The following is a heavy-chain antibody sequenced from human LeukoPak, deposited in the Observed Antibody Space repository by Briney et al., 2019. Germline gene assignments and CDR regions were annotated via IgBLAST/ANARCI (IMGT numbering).Heavy chain of an antibody. CDR3: ARAVYSSGWYKDY. CDR2: IYYSGST. V-gene: IGHV4-59*01. CDR1: GGSISSYY. D-gene: IGHD6-19*01. J-gene: IGHJ4*02. Sequence: SETLSLTCTVSGGSISSYYWTWIRQPPGKGLEWIGYIYYSGSTNSNPSLKSRVTISVDTSKNQFSLNLRSVTAADTAVYYCARAVYSSGWYKDYWGQGTLVTVSS.